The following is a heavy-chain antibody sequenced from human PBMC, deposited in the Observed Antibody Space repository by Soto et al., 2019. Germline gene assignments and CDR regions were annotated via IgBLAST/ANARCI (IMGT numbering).Heavy chain of an antibody. CDR2: IWYDGSNK. CDR3: ARELRGYSYFAYYGMDV. Sequence: QVQLVESGGGVVQPGRSLRLSCAASGFTFSGYGMHWVLQAPGKGLEWVANIWYDGSNKYYADSVKGRFTISRDDSKNTLYLQMNSLRAEDTAVYYCARELRGYSYFAYYGMDVWGQGTTVTVSS. V-gene: IGHV3-33*01. CDR1: GFTFSGYG. D-gene: IGHD5-18*01. J-gene: IGHJ6*02.